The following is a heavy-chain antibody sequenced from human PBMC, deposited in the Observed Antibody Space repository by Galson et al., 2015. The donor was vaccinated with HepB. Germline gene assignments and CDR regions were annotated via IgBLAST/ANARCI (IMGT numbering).Heavy chain of an antibody. D-gene: IGHD6-13*01. V-gene: IGHV1-46*01. J-gene: IGHJ4*02. Sequence: SVKVSCKASGYTFTSYYMHWVRQAPGQGLEWMGIINPSGGSTSYAQKFQGRVTMTRDTSTSTVYMELSSLRSEDTAVYYCAIERAQSTGYSSSWYDYWGQGTLVTVSS. CDR2: INPSGGST. CDR3: AIERAQSTGYSSSWYDY. CDR1: GYTFTSYY.